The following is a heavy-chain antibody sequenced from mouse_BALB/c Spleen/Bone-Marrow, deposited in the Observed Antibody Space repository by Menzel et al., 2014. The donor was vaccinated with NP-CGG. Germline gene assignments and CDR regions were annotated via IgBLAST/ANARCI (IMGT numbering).Heavy chain of an antibody. Sequence: LQQSGSELVRPGASVKLSCKASGYTFTSYWMDWVKQRHGQGLERIGNIYPGSGSTNYADKLKSKGTLTVESSSSPTYMHLSSLTSKDSAIYYYTWGYYPYYCAMDYWGQGTSVTVSS. D-gene: IGHD2-3*01. V-gene: IGHV1S22*01. CDR1: GYTFTSYW. CDR2: IYPGSGST. CDR3: TWGYYPYYCAMDY. J-gene: IGHJ4*01.